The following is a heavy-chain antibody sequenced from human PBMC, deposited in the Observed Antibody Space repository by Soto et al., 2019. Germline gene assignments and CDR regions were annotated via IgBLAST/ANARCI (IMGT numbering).Heavy chain of an antibody. V-gene: IGHV4-4*02. CDR1: GGSISSSNW. D-gene: IGHD2-2*01. J-gene: IGHJ5*02. CDR2: IYHSGST. Sequence: QVQLQESGPGLVKPSGTLSLTCAVSGGSISSSNWWSWVRQPPGKGLEWIGEIYHSGSTNYNPSLTSRVTISVDKSKNQFSLKLSSVTAADTAVYYCARAEEYCSSTSCYDTWFDPWGQGTLVTVSS. CDR3: ARAEEYCSSTSCYDTWFDP.